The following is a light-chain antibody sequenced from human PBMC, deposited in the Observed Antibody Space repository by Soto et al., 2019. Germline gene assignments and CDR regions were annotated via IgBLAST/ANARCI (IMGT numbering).Light chain of an antibody. CDR3: QQYGSSPET. J-gene: IGKJ1*01. CDR2: AAS. V-gene: IGKV3-20*01. Sequence: EIVLTQSPGTLSLSPGERATLSCRASQSVSSSYLAWYQQRPGQAPRLLIYAASSRATGIPDRFSGSWSGTAGTLTISRLEPEDCSVYDCQQYGSSPETFGQGTKVDIK. CDR1: QSVSSSY.